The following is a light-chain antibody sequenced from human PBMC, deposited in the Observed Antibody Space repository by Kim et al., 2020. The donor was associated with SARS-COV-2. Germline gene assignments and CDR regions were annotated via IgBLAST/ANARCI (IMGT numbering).Light chain of an antibody. Sequence: VSKEERAPLACRGGQGVSSYLAWYQHQPGQAPRLLIYGPSARAAGNPGRFSGSGGGTEFTLTIRCLQSEEFAVYYCKKYNNCPRTFGQGSKGDIK. J-gene: IGKJ1*01. CDR1: QGVSSY. V-gene: IGKV3-15*01. CDR2: GPS. CDR3: KKYNNCPRT.